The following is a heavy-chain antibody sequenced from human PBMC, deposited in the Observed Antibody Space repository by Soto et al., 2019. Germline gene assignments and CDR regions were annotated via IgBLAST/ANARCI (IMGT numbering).Heavy chain of an antibody. J-gene: IGHJ4*02. CDR1: GFTFSSYA. V-gene: IGHV3-23*01. CDR2: ISGSGGST. D-gene: IGHD3-22*01. CDR3: ANAYYYDSSGYYGDDY. Sequence: GGSLRLSCAASGFTFSSYAMSWVRQAPGKGLEWVSAISGSGGSTYYADSVKGRFTISRDNSKNTLYLQMNSLRAEDTAVYYCANAYYYDSSGYYGDDYWGQGTLVTVSS.